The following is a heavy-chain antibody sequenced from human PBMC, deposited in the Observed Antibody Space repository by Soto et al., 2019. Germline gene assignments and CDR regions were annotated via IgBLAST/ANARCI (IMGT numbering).Heavy chain of an antibody. CDR3: VRLYCSAASCYSVGAFDI. Sequence: PGGSLRLSCAASGFTFSTYGMHWVRQAPGKGLEWVALIWVDGSDKYYTESVKGRFTISRDNSRRTVYLQMNSLRAENTAVYYCVRLYCSAASCYSVGAFDIRGQGTIVTVSS. V-gene: IGHV3-33*01. D-gene: IGHD2-15*01. CDR1: GFTFSTYG. CDR2: IWVDGSDK. J-gene: IGHJ3*02.